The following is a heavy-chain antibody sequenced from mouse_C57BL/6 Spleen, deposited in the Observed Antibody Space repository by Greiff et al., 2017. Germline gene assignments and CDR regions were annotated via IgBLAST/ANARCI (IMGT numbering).Heavy chain of an antibody. CDR1: GYTFTDYE. Sequence: QVQLKQSGAELVRPGASVTLSCKASGYTFTDYEMNWVKQTPVHGLEWIGAIDPETGGTAYNQKFKGKAILTADKSSSTAYMELRSLTSEDSAVYYCTRGYYGYWGQGTTLTVSS. CDR2: IDPETGGT. D-gene: IGHD1-1*01. J-gene: IGHJ2*01. V-gene: IGHV1-15*01. CDR3: TRGYYGY.